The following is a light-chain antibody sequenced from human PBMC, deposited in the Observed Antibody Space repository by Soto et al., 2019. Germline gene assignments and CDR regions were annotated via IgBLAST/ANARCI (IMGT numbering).Light chain of an antibody. CDR2: AVS. CDR1: QAISSW. CDR3: QQPNSFPLS. Sequence: DIQLTQSPSSVSAFVGDRVTITFRASQAISSWLAWYQQKPGRAPKLLIYAVSRLQSGVPSRFSGSGSGTDFTLTISSLQPEDFATYYCQQPNSFPLSFGGGTKVDI. V-gene: IGKV1-12*01. J-gene: IGKJ4*01.